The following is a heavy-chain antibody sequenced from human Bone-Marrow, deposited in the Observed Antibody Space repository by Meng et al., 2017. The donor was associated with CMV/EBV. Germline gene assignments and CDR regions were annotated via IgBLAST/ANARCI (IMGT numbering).Heavy chain of an antibody. CDR3: AREGYYYGSGSYSNWFDP. J-gene: IGHJ5*02. V-gene: IGHV4-30-4*01. Sequence: SIGDYYWSWFRQPPGKGLEWIGYIYYSGSTYYNPSLKSRVTISVDTSKNQFSLKLSSVTAADTAVYYCAREGYYYGSGSYSNWFDPWGQGTLVTVSS. CDR2: IYYSGST. CDR1: SIGDYY. D-gene: IGHD3-10*01.